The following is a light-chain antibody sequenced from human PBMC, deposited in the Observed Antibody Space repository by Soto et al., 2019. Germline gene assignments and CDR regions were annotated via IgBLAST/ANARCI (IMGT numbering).Light chain of an antibody. Sequence: DIVLTQSPASLAVSLGELATINGKSSDSGLYSANNRNYLAWYQKRLGQPPKXXFYWASTRESGVPDRFSGSGSGTDFTLTISSLQAEDVAVYFCQQYYSAPLTFGGGTKVDIK. CDR2: WAS. CDR1: DSGLYSANNRNY. CDR3: QQYYSAPLT. V-gene: IGKV4-1*01. J-gene: IGKJ4*01.